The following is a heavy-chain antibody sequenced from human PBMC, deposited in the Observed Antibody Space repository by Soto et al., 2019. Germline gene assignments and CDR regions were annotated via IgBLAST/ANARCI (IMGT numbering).Heavy chain of an antibody. CDR2: ISAYNGNT. Sequence: GASVKVSCKASGYTFTSYGISWVRQAPGQGLEWMGWISAYNGNTNYAQKLQGRVTMTTDTSTSTAYMELRSLRSDDTAVYYCARDLTSGGSGWSGFDYWGQGTLVTVSS. CDR1: GYTFTSYG. CDR3: ARDLTSGGSGWSGFDY. J-gene: IGHJ4*02. D-gene: IGHD6-19*01. V-gene: IGHV1-18*01.